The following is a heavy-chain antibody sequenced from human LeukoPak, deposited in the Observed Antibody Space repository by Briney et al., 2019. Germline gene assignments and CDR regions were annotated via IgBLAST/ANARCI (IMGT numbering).Heavy chain of an antibody. Sequence: GGSLRLSCAASGFTFSDYYMSWIRQAPGKGLEWVSYISSSGSTIYYADSVKGRFTISRDNAKKSVYLQMNGLRAEDTAVYYCVRSAGNVLTGSSSYFDYWGQGTLVTVSS. CDR3: VRSAGNVLTGSSSYFDY. J-gene: IGHJ4*02. V-gene: IGHV3-11*04. CDR1: GFTFSDYY. CDR2: ISSSGSTI. D-gene: IGHD3-9*01.